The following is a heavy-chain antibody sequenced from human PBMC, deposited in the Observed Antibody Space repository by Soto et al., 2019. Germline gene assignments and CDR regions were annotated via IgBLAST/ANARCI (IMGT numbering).Heavy chain of an antibody. CDR3: AIGGRNFDWLYKKNWFGP. CDR1: GGSFSGYY. D-gene: IGHD3-9*01. J-gene: IGHJ5*02. V-gene: IGHV4-34*01. Sequence: SETLSLTCAVYGGSFSGYYWSWIRQPPGKGLEWIGEINHSGSTNYNPSLKSRVTISVDTSKNQFSLKLSSVTAADTAVYYCAIGGRNFDWLYKKNWFGPWVQVTLVSVSA. CDR2: INHSGST.